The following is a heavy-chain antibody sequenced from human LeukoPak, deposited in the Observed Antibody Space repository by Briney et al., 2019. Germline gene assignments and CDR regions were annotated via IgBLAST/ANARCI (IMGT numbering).Heavy chain of an antibody. D-gene: IGHD2-15*01. CDR3: ASRHCSGGSCYYFDY. V-gene: IGHV3-21*01. J-gene: IGHJ4*02. CDR2: ISSSSSYI. Sequence: GGSLRLSCAASGFTFSSYSMNWVRQAPRKGLEWVSSISSSSSYIYYADSVKGRFTISRDNAKNSLYLQMNSLRAEDTAVYYCASRHCSGGSCYYFDYWGQGTLVTVSS. CDR1: GFTFSSYS.